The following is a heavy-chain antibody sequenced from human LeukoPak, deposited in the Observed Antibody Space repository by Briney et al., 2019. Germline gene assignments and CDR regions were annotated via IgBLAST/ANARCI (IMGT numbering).Heavy chain of an antibody. CDR3: ARVPRYYFFTGYHSSYYFDY. D-gene: IGHD3/OR15-3a*01. CDR2: INHSGST. Sequence: SETLSLTCTVSGGSISSYYWSWSRQPPGKGLEWIGEINHSGSTNYNPSLKSRVTISVDTSKNQFSLKLSSATVPDTAVYYCARVPRYYFFTGYHSSYYFDYWGQGTLVTVSS. V-gene: IGHV4-34*01. J-gene: IGHJ4*02. CDR1: GGSISSYY.